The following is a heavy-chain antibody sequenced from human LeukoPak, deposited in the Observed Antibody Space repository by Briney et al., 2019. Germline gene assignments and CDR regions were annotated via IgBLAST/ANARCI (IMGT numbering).Heavy chain of an antibody. CDR2: IWYDGSNK. D-gene: IGHD6-13*01. CDR3: ARERQQLVFWFDP. J-gene: IGHJ5*02. CDR1: GFTFSSYG. Sequence: GGSLRLSCAASGFTFSSYGMHWVRQAPGKGLEWVAVIWYDGSNKYYADSVKGRFTIPRDNSKNTLYLQMNSLRAEDTAVYYCARERQQLVFWFDPWGQGTLVTVSS. V-gene: IGHV3-33*01.